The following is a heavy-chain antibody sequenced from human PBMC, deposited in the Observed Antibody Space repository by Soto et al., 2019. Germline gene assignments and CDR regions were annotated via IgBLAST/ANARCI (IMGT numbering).Heavy chain of an antibody. CDR1: GFTFSSYE. CDR3: ATGSGPDTKVNSNYFDY. D-gene: IGHD6-19*01. J-gene: IGHJ4*02. Sequence: GGSLRLSCAASGFTFSSYEMNWVRQAPGKGLEWVSYISSSGSTIYYADSVKGRFTISRDNAKNSLYLQMNSLRAEDTAVYYCATGSGPDTKVNSNYFDYWGQGALVTV. V-gene: IGHV3-48*03. CDR2: ISSSGSTI.